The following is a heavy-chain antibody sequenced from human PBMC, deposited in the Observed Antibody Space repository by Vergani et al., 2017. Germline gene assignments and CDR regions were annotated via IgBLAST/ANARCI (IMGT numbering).Heavy chain of an antibody. CDR1: CAAFNSYQ. D-gene: IGHD3-3*01. Sequence: QVQLHQWGAGLLKTSETLSLTCAVSCAAFNSYQWTWIRQSPGRGLEWIGEIDDKGKSICNPTLKSRVTISVDNSKRHFSLHVTSVTAADSAMYYCVRRDFWVGPRTFDFWGAGTPVTVSS. CDR3: VRRDFWVGPRTFDF. J-gene: IGHJ3*01. CDR2: IDDKGKS. V-gene: IGHV4-34*01.